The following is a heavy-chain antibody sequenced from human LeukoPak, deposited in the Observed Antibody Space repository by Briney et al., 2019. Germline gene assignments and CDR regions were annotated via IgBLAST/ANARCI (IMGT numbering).Heavy chain of an antibody. J-gene: IGHJ4*02. CDR2: IYPGDSDT. CDR3: ARLQNYYGSGSYYPTGRYFDY. V-gene: IGHV5-51*01. CDR1: GYSFTTYW. D-gene: IGHD3-10*01. Sequence: GESLKISCKGSGYSFTTYWIGWVRQMPGKGLEWMGIIYPGDSDTRYSPSFQGQVTISADKSISTAYLQWSSLKASDTAMCYCARLQNYYGSGSYYPTGRYFDYWGQGTLVTVSS.